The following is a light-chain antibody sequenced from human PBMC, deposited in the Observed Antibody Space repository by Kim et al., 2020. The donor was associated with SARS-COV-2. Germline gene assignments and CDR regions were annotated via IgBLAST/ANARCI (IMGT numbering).Light chain of an antibody. CDR2: SDN. Sequence: PGKRAGITCGGDSIRSKRVQRYQQRQRQAAVLVLSSDNDRPSGIADRCSGSNSGITATLIIDRVEAGDEADYYCQVWDSSRDHRVVFGGGTQLTVL. CDR3: QVWDSSRDHRVV. J-gene: IGLJ2*01. V-gene: IGLV3-21*04. CDR1: SIRSKR.